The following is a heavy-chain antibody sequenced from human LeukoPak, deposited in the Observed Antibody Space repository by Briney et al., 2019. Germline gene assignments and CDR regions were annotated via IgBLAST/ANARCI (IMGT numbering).Heavy chain of an antibody. J-gene: IGHJ5*02. D-gene: IGHD3-22*01. CDR2: IYYSGST. CDR3: AREMIDSNNWFDP. V-gene: IGHV4-39*07. CDR1: GGSLSSSSYY. Sequence: SETLSLTCTVSGGSLSSSSYYWGWIRQPPGKGLEWIGSIYYSGSTYYNPSLKSRVTISVDTSKNQFSLKLSSVNAADTAVYYCAREMIDSNNWFDPWGQGTLVTVSS.